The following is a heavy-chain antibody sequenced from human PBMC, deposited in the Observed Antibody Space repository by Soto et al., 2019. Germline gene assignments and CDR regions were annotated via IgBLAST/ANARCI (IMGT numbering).Heavy chain of an antibody. CDR1: GGTFSSYA. J-gene: IGHJ4*02. D-gene: IGHD6-6*01. CDR3: ARTYRGAARRGKSFDY. CDR2: IISIFGTA. Sequence: QVQLVQSGAEVKKPGSSVKVSCKASGGTFSSYAISWVRQAPGQGLEWMGGIISIFGTANYAQKFQGRVTITADESTSTAYMELSSLRSEDTAVYYCARTYRGAARRGKSFDYWGQGTLVTVSS. V-gene: IGHV1-69*12.